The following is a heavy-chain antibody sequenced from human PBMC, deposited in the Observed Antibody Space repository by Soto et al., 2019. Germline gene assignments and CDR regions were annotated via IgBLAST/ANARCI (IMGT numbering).Heavy chain of an antibody. CDR3: AKDYLRASDY. CDR2: ISSIVTGT. D-gene: IGHD3-16*02. J-gene: IGHJ4*02. Sequence: GGSLRLSCAASGFTFSNYAMTWVRQAPGKGLEWVSAISSIVTGTYYADSVKGRFTISRDNSKNTLYLQMNSLRAEDTALYYCAKDYLRASDYWGQGTLVTVSS. CDR1: GFTFSNYA. V-gene: IGHV3-23*01.